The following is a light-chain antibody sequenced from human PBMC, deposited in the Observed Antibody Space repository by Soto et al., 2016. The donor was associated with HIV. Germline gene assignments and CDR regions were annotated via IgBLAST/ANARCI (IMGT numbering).Light chain of an antibody. CDR1: QDINNY. J-gene: IGKJ4*01. V-gene: IGKV1-16*02. CDR3: QQYKTYPLT. Sequence: DIQMTQSPSSLSASVGDTVTITCRASQDINNYLAWFQQKSGKAPKSLIYGASTLQSGVSSKFSGSRSGTDFTLTISSLQPEDLATYFCQQYKTYPLTFGGRDQGADQT. CDR2: GAS.